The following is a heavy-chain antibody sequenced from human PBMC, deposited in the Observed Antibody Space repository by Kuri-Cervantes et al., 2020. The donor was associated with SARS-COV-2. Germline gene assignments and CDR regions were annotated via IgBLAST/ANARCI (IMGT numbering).Heavy chain of an antibody. Sequence: ESLKISCAAFGFPVSSYRMNWVRQAPGKGLEWVSSISSSSSYIYYADSVKGRFTISRDNAKNSLYLQMNSLSADDTAVYCCARVLISVTTNFDYWGQGTLVTVSS. D-gene: IGHD1-20*01. V-gene: IGHV3-21*01. CDR2: ISSSSSYI. CDR3: ARVLISVTTNFDY. J-gene: IGHJ4*02. CDR1: GFPVSSYR.